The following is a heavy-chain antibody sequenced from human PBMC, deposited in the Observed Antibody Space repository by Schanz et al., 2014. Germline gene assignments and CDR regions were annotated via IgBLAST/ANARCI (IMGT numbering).Heavy chain of an antibody. V-gene: IGHV1-18*01. CDR2: ISAYTNNT. Sequence: QVQLVQSGAEVKKPGASVKVSCKASGYTFTSHGISWVRQAPGQGLEWMGWISAYTNNTNYAQKVQGRVTRATDTSTGAAYMELRSLRSDDTAVYYCARDRRRYCSTASCLHDNWFDPWGQGTLVIVSS. J-gene: IGHJ5*02. CDR3: ARDRRRYCSTASCLHDNWFDP. CDR1: GYTFTSHG. D-gene: IGHD2-2*01.